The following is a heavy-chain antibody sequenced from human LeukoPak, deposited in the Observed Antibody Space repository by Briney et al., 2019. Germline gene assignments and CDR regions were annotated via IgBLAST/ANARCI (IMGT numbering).Heavy chain of an antibody. D-gene: IGHD1-26*01. CDR3: MGSSVSVDY. CDR2: ISWNSGSI. J-gene: IGHJ4*02. CDR1: GFTFDDYA. V-gene: IGHV3-9*01. Sequence: GRSLRLSCAASGFTFDDYAMHWVRQAPGKGLEWVSGISWNSGSIGYADSVKGRFTISRDNAKNSPYLQMNSLRAEDTALYYCMGSSVSVDYWGQGTLVTVSS.